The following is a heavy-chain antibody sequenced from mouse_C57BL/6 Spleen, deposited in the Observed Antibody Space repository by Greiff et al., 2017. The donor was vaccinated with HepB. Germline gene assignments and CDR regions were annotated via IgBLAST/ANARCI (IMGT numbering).Heavy chain of an antibody. J-gene: IGHJ2*01. CDR2: IYPRSGNT. V-gene: IGHV1-81*01. CDR3: ASPTTVVAVDY. Sequence: VQLVESGAELARPGASVKLSCKASGYTFTSYGISWVKQRTGQGLEWIGEIYPRSGNTYYNEKFKGKATLTADKSSSTAYMELRSLTSEDSAVYFCASPTTVVAVDYWGQGTTLTVSS. D-gene: IGHD1-1*01. CDR1: GYTFTSYG.